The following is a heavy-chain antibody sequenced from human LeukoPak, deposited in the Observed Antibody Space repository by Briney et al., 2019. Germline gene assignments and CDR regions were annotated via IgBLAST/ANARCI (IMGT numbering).Heavy chain of an antibody. D-gene: IGHD6-13*01. CDR1: GFTFSSYS. CDR2: ISSSSSTI. Sequence: GGSLRLSCAASGFTFSSYSMNWVRQAPGKGLEWVSYISSSSSTIYYADSVKGRFTISRDNAKNSLYLQMNSLRAEDTAVYYCAGDGYSSSWGQGTLVTVSS. V-gene: IGHV3-48*01. CDR3: AGDGYSSS. J-gene: IGHJ4*02.